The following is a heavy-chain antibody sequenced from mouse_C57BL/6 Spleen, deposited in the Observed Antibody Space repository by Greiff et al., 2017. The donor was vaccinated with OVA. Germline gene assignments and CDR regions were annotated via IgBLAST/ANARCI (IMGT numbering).Heavy chain of an antibody. CDR2: IDPSDSYT. V-gene: IGHV1-50*01. J-gene: IGHJ4*01. Sequence: VQLQQPGAELVKPGASVKLSCKASGYTFTSYWMQWVKQRPGQGLEWIGEIDPSDSYTNYNQKFTGKATLTVDTSSSTAYMQLSSLTSEDSAVYYCASGIRYGSSMDYWGQGTSVTVSS. D-gene: IGHD1-1*01. CDR3: ASGIRYGSSMDY. CDR1: GYTFTSYW.